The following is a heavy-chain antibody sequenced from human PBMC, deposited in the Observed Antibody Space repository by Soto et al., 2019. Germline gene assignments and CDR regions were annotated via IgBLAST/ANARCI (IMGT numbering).Heavy chain of an antibody. D-gene: IGHD3-10*01. Sequence: HPGGSLRLSCTTSGFNFGDYAMIWLRQAPGKGLEWLAFIRSKASGGTAEYAASVKDRFTILRDDSEGIAYLQMNSLKTEDTAVYYCTRYKFGERAFDYWGQGALVTVSS. CDR1: GFNFGDYA. J-gene: IGHJ4*02. CDR2: IRSKASGGTA. CDR3: TRYKFGERAFDY. V-gene: IGHV3-49*03.